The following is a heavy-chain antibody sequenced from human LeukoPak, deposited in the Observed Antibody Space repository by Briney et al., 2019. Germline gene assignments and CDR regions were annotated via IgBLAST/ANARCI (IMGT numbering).Heavy chain of an antibody. CDR3: ARGAAAGTVTAK. CDR2: ISTSSSYI. CDR1: GFTFSSYS. Sequence: GGSLRLSCAASGFTFSSYSMNWVRQAPGKGLEWVSSISTSSSYIYYADSVKGRFTISRDNAKNSLYLQMNSLRAEDTAVYYCARGAAAGTVTAKWGQGTLVTVSS. V-gene: IGHV3-21*01. J-gene: IGHJ4*02. D-gene: IGHD6-13*01.